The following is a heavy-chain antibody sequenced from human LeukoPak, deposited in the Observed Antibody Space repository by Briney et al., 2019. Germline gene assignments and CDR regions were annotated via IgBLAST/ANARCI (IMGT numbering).Heavy chain of an antibody. CDR1: GFTFSSYA. Sequence: PGGSLRLSCAASGFTFSSYAVSWVRQAPGKGLEWVAAISGSGSNTYYADYVKGRFTISRDNSKNTLYLQMNSLRAEDTAVYYCAKLSRGYSSSWYSNFDYWGQGTLVTVSS. CDR2: ISGSGSNT. D-gene: IGHD6-13*01. V-gene: IGHV3-23*01. J-gene: IGHJ4*02. CDR3: AKLSRGYSSSWYSNFDY.